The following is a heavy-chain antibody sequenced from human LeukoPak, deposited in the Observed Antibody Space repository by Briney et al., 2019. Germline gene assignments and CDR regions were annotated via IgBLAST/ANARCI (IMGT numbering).Heavy chain of an antibody. D-gene: IGHD3-10*01. V-gene: IGHV3-9*01. J-gene: IGHJ4*02. CDR1: GFTFDDCA. CDR3: ARDSSGGLDY. Sequence: GGSLRLSCAASGFTFDDCAMHWVRQAPGKGLEWVSGISWNSGSIGYADSVRGRFTISRDNAKNSLYLQLNSLRAEDTAVYYCARDSSGGLDYWGQGTLVTVSS. CDR2: ISWNSGSI.